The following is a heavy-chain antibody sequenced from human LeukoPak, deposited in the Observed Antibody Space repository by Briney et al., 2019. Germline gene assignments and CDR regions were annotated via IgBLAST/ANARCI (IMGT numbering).Heavy chain of an antibody. D-gene: IGHD3-10*01. CDR3: ARDQYYYGSGGWFDY. CDR2: IYTSGST. Sequence: SQTLSLTCTVSGGSISSGSYYWSWIRQPAGKGLEWIGRIYTSGSTNYNPSLKSRVTISVDTSKNQFSLKLSSVTAADTAVYYCARDQYYYGSGGWFDYWGQGTLVTVSS. J-gene: IGHJ4*02. CDR1: GGSISSGSYY. V-gene: IGHV4-61*02.